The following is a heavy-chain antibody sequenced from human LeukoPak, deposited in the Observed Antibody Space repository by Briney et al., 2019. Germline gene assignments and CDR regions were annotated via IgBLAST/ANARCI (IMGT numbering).Heavy chain of an antibody. CDR1: GFTFSSYT. V-gene: IGHV3-21*01. CDR2: ISSSSGSI. J-gene: IGHJ4*02. Sequence: GGSLRLSCAASGFTFSSYTMNWVRQAPGKGLEWVSSISSSSGSIYYADSMRGRFTISRDNAKNSLYLQMNSLRAEDTAVYYCARGSRGNYDYWGQGTLVTVSS. CDR3: ARGSRGNYDY. D-gene: IGHD5-24*01.